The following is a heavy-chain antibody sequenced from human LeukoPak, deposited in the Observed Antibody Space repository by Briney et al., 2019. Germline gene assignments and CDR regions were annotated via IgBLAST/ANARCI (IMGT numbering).Heavy chain of an antibody. CDR1: GFSLRTTGVG. CDR2: IYWDDDK. J-gene: IGHJ4*02. Sequence: SGPTLVNPTQTLTLTCTFSGFSLRTTGVGVGWIRQPPGKALEWLALIYWDDDKRYSPSLKRRLTITKYSSKNQVVLTMTDMDPVDTATYRCVHTFRRGYTGYDYSWDYWGQGTLVTVSS. D-gene: IGHD5-12*01. CDR3: VHTFRRGYTGYDYSWDY. V-gene: IGHV2-5*02.